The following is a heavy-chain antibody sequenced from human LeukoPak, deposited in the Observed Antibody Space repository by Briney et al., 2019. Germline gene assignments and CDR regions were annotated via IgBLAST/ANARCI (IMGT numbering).Heavy chain of an antibody. V-gene: IGHV4-59*01. D-gene: IGHD4/OR15-4a*01. J-gene: IGHJ6*03. CDR2: IYYSRST. CDR3: ARSVLGYYYYMDV. CDR1: GGSISSYY. Sequence: SETLSLTCTVSGGSISSYYWSWIRQPPGKGLEWIGYIYYSRSTNYNPSLKSRVTISVDTSKNQFSLKLSSVTAADTAVYYCARSVLGYYYYMDVWGKGTTVTVS.